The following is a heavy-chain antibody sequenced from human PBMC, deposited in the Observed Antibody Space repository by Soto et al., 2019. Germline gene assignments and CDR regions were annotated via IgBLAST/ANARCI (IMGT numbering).Heavy chain of an antibody. CDR3: AKNGEPATTGAFDI. V-gene: IGHV3-23*01. CDR1: GFTFTSYA. J-gene: IGHJ3*02. D-gene: IGHD4-17*01. Sequence: EVLLLESGGGLVQPGGSLRLSCAASGFTFTSYAMTWVRQVPGKGLEWVSAISGSGGSTYYADSVKGRFTISRDNSKNTLYLQMNSLRADDTASYYCAKNGEPATTGAFDIWGQGPMGTVSS. CDR2: ISGSGGST.